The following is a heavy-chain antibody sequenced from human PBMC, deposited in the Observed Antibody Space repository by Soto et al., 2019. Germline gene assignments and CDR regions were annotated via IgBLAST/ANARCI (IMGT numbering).Heavy chain of an antibody. D-gene: IGHD6-25*01. CDR1: GFPFTSLD. Sequence: QVQLVQSGAEVRKPGASVKVSCKASGFPFTSLDINWVRQAPGQGLEWVGYMTPSGYIGFAQTFRGRVSKTRDASTSTVSMELSSLRSDDTAVYYCARYQEAAAFNDWGQGTLVTVSS. V-gene: IGHV1-8*01. CDR2: MTPSGYI. J-gene: IGHJ4*02. CDR3: ARYQEAAAFND.